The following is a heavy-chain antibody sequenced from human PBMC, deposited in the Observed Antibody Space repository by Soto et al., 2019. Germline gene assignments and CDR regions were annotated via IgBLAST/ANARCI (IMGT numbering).Heavy chain of an antibody. V-gene: IGHV1-69*13. J-gene: IGHJ6*02. CDR1: GGTFSSYA. D-gene: IGHD3-3*01. CDR2: IIPIFGTA. CDR3: ARDHTPQVRSYYYYGMDV. Sequence: GASVKVSCKAPGGTFSSYAISWVRQAPGQGLEWMGGIIPIFGTANYAQKFQGRVTITADESTSTAYMELSSLRSEDTAVYYCARDHTPQVRSYYYYGMDVWGQGTTVTVSS.